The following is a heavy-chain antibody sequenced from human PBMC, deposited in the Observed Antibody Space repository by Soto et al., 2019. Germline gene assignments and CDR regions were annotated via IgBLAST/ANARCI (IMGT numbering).Heavy chain of an antibody. CDR3: ARDDEGGSYCDLGY. Sequence: QVQLVEAGGGVVQPGRSLRLSCAASGFTFSNYIMHWVRQAPGKGLEWVAIILHDGNNKYYADSVKGRFTISRDKSKNTLYLQMNSLRTEDTAIYYCARDDEGGSYCDLGYWGQGTLVTVSS. CDR2: ILHDGNNK. J-gene: IGHJ4*02. D-gene: IGHD3-10*01. CDR1: GFTFSNYI. V-gene: IGHV3-30-3*01.